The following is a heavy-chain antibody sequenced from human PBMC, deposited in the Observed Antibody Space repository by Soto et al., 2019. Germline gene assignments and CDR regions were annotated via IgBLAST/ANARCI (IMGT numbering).Heavy chain of an antibody. CDR3: ARDYGDYEARAFDI. V-gene: IGHV3-48*03. D-gene: IGHD4-17*01. J-gene: IGHJ3*02. CDR1: GFTFSSYE. Sequence: GGSLRLSCAASGFTFSSYEMNWVRQAPGKGLEWVSYISSSGSTIYYADSVKGRFTISRDNTKNSLYLQMNSLRAEDTAVYYCARDYGDYEARAFDIWGQGTMVTVSS. CDR2: ISSSGSTI.